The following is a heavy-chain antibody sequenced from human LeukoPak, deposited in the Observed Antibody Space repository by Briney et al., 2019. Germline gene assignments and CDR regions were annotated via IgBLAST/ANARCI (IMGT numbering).Heavy chain of an antibody. D-gene: IGHD6-13*01. CDR2: IDTSGNT. CDR1: GGSISSSSYY. CDR3: ARVSSGWYQDWYFDL. Sequence: SETLSLTCTVSGGSISSSSYYWGWIRQPAGKGLEWIGRIDTSGNTNYKPSLKSRVTMSVDTSKKQFSLKLSSVTAADTAVYYCARVSSGWYQDWYFDLWGRGTLVTVSS. J-gene: IGHJ2*01. V-gene: IGHV4-61*02.